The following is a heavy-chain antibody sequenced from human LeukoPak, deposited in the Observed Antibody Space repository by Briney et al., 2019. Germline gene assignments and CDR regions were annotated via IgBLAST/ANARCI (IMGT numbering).Heavy chain of an antibody. Sequence: ASGPTLVKPTQTLTLTCTFSGFSLTTSGVGVGWICQPPGKALGWLALIKWDDQKVYSRSRQSRLYITKDTAKNQVVLTMTNVDPVDTATYYCAHRRYSSGYQYRYWFAPWGQGTLVTVSS. CDR2: IKWDDQK. CDR3: AHRRYSSGYQYRYWFAP. V-gene: IGHV2-5*02. J-gene: IGHJ5*02. D-gene: IGHD3-22*01. CDR1: GFSLTTSGVG.